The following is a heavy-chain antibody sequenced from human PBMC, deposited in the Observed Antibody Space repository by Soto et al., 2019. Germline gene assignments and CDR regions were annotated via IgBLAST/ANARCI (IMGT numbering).Heavy chain of an antibody. J-gene: IGHJ4*02. V-gene: IGHV3-23*01. CDR2: ISGSGAST. CDR1: GFTFNNYA. Sequence: GGSLRLSCAASGFTFNNYAMTWVRQAPGKGLEWVSGISGSGASTYQTDSVKGRLTISRDNSKNTLYLQMNSLRAEDTAIYYCARDRGGMTAKPRGLFDYWGQGALVTVSS. CDR3: ARDRGGMTAKPRGLFDY. D-gene: IGHD2-21*02.